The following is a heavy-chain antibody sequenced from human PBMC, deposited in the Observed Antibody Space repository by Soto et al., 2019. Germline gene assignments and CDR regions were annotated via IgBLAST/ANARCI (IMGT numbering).Heavy chain of an antibody. CDR1: GFTFSSFS. D-gene: IGHD6-19*01. J-gene: IGHJ4*02. V-gene: IGHV3-30*04. Sequence: QVQLVESGGGVVQPGGSLRLSCVASGFTFSSFSLHWVRQAPGKGLEWLALISYDGRSKYNADSVKGRFTISRENSNNTLYLQLSSLRPEDTAVYYCARTTAVAGTPEFDYWGQGALVTVSS. CDR3: ARTTAVAGTPEFDY. CDR2: ISYDGRSK.